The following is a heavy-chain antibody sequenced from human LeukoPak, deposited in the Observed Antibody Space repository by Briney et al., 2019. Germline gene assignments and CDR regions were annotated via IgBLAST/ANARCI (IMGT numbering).Heavy chain of an antibody. CDR2: ISYDGSNK. V-gene: IGHV3-30*04. CDR1: GFTFSSYA. D-gene: IGHD1-7*01. Sequence: LSGGSLRLSCAASGFTFSSYAMHWVRQAPGKGLEWVAVISYDGSNKYYADSVKGRFTISRDNSKNTLYLQMNSLRAEDTAVYYCAKDGGRSGGNWNFFYYYYYMDVWGKGTTVTVSS. CDR3: AKDGGRSGGNWNFFYYYYYMDV. J-gene: IGHJ6*03.